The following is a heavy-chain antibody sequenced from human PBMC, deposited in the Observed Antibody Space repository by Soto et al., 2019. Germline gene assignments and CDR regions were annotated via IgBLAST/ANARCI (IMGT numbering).Heavy chain of an antibody. V-gene: IGHV3-43*01. CDR1: GFTFDDYT. CDR2: ISWDGGST. Sequence: GGSLRLSCAASGFTFDDYTMHWVRQAPGKGLEWVSLISWDGGSTYYADSVKGRFTISRDNSKNSLYLQMNSLRTEDTALYYCAKDISSTDRPGYYYYGMDVWGQGTTVTVSS. CDR3: AKDISSTDRPGYYYYGMDV. J-gene: IGHJ6*02. D-gene: IGHD3-16*02.